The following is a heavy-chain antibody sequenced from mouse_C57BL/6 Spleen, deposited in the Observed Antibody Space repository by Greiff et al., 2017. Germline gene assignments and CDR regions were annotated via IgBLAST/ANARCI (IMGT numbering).Heavy chain of an antibody. CDR3: ASDDYDAWFAY. Sequence: QAQLQQSGAELAKPGASVKLSCKASGYTFTSYWMHWVKQRPGQGLEWIGYINPSSGYTKYNQKFKDKATLTADKSSSTAYMQLSSLTYEDSAVYYCASDDYDAWFAYWGQGTLVTVSA. D-gene: IGHD2-4*01. J-gene: IGHJ3*01. CDR1: GYTFTSYW. V-gene: IGHV1-7*01. CDR2: INPSSGYT.